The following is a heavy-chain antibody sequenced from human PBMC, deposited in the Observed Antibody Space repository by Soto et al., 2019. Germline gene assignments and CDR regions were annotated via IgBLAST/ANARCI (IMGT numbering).Heavy chain of an antibody. Sequence: GGSLRLSCSASGFTFSSYAMHWVRQAPGKGLEYVSAISSNGGSTYYTDSVKGRFTISRDNSKNTLYLQMSSLRAEDTAVYYCVKGYCSSTSCYGGNWFDPWGQGTLVTVSS. CDR2: ISSNGGST. CDR3: VKGYCSSTSCYGGNWFDP. J-gene: IGHJ5*02. CDR1: GFTFSSYA. D-gene: IGHD2-2*01. V-gene: IGHV3-64D*08.